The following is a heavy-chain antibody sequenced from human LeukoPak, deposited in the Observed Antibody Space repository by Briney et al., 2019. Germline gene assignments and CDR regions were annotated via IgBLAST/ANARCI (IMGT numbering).Heavy chain of an antibody. CDR2: MKRDGSEI. V-gene: IGHV3-7*01. Sequence: GGSLRLSCSASGFTFSTYWMSWVRQAPGKGLEWVANMKRDGSEIYYVDSVRGRFTISRDNARNSLYLQMNSLRAEDTAVYYCARDHTFDIWGQGTMVTVSS. CDR1: GFTFSTYW. CDR3: ARDHTFDI. J-gene: IGHJ3*02.